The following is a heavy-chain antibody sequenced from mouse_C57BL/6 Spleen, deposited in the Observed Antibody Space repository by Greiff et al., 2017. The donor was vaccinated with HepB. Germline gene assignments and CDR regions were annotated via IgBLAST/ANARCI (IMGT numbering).Heavy chain of an antibody. D-gene: IGHD2-3*01. J-gene: IGHJ4*01. CDR3: ARGGYYVGDY. V-gene: IGHV14-2*01. Sequence: VQLKESGAELVKPGASVKLSCTASGFNIKDYYMHWVKQRPEQGLEWIGRIDPEDGETKNAPKFQGKATITADTSSNTAYLQLSSLTSEDTAVYYWARGGYYVGDYWGQGTSVTVSS. CDR2: IDPEDGET. CDR1: GFNIKDYY.